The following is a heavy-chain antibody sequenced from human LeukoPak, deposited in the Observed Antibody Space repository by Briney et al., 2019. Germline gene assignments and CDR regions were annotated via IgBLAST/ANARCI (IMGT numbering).Heavy chain of an antibody. D-gene: IGHD3-9*01. CDR3: ARHKSYYDILTGYHNPSYYFDY. CDR1: GGSISSSSYY. Sequence: NPSETLSLTCTVSGGSISSSSYYWGWIRQPPGKGLEWIGSIYYSGSTYCNPSLKSRVTISVDTSKNQFSLKLSSVTAADTAVYYCARHKSYYDILTGYHNPSYYFDYWGQGTLVTVSS. J-gene: IGHJ4*02. V-gene: IGHV4-39*01. CDR2: IYYSGST.